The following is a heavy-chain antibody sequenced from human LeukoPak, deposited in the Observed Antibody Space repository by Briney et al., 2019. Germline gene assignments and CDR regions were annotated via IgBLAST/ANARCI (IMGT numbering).Heavy chain of an antibody. CDR3: ARNWNILGDVNWFDP. J-gene: IGHJ5*02. Sequence: SETLSLTCTVSGGSMRTYNYNWIRQSPGKGLDWIGNVYYGGSTKYNPSLKSRATISIDTSKSQFSLKLSSVTAADTAMYCARNWNILGDVNWFDPWGQGTLVTVSS. V-gene: IGHV4-59*01. CDR1: GGSMRTYN. CDR2: VYYGGST. D-gene: IGHD1-1*01.